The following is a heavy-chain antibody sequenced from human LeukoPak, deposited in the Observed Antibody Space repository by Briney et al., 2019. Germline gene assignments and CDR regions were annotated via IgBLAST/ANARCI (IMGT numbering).Heavy chain of an antibody. CDR3: AKDAQRGFDYSNSFEK. V-gene: IGHV3-33*06. J-gene: IGHJ4*02. CDR1: AFTLNTYA. CDR2: IWSDGTNK. D-gene: IGHD4-11*01. Sequence: GGSLRLSCVAAAFTLNTYAASWLRQAPGKGLEWVAVIWSDGTNKYYGDSVKGRFTISRVDSENTIYLQMNSVRPEDTGVYYSAKDAQRGFDYSNSFEKWGQGTPVTVST.